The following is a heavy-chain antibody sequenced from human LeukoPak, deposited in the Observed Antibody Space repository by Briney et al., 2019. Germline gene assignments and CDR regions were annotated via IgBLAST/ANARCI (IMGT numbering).Heavy chain of an antibody. Sequence: GGSLRLSCAASGFTFSSYAMQWVRQAPGKGLEWVAVISYDGSNKYYADSVKGRFTISRDNSKNTLYLQMNSLRAEDTAVYYCARDIGMATTHFDYWGQGTLVTVSS. D-gene: IGHD5-24*01. J-gene: IGHJ4*02. CDR2: ISYDGSNK. V-gene: IGHV3-30-3*01. CDR3: ARDIGMATTHFDY. CDR1: GFTFSSYA.